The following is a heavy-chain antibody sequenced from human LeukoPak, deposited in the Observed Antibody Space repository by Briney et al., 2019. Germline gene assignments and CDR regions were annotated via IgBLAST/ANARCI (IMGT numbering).Heavy chain of an antibody. J-gene: IGHJ5*02. Sequence: ASVKVSCKASGGTFSSYAISWVRQATGQGLEWMGWMNPNSGNTGYAQKFQGRVTMTRNTSISTAYMELSSLRSEDTAVYYCAVTTVTTWGQGTLVTVSS. CDR2: MNPNSGNT. V-gene: IGHV1-8*02. CDR3: AVTTVTT. D-gene: IGHD4-17*01. CDR1: GGTFSSYA.